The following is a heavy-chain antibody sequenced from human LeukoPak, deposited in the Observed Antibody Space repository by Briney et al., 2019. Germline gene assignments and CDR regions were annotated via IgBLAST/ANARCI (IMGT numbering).Heavy chain of an antibody. D-gene: IGHD4-23*01. V-gene: IGHV4-4*07. J-gene: IGHJ4*02. Sequence: PSETLSLTCTVSGGSINSYYWSWIRQPAGKGLEWIGHIYSSGSTNYNPSLKSRVSMSVDTSKNQFSLKLTSVTAADTAVYYCARGGKATVVTMWGQGILATVSS. CDR3: ARGGKATVVTM. CDR1: GGSINSYY. CDR2: IYSSGST.